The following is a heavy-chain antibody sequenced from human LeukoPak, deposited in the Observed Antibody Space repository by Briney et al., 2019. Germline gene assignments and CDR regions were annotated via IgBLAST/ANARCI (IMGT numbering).Heavy chain of an antibody. J-gene: IGHJ4*02. D-gene: IGHD6-19*01. CDR3: ARGIAVAGTDYFDY. Sequence: ASVKVSCKASGYTFTGYYMHWVRQAPGQGLEWMGWINPNSGGTNYAQRLQGRVTMTTDTSTSTAYMELRSLRSDDTAVYYCARGIAVAGTDYFDYWGQGTLVTVSS. V-gene: IGHV1-2*02. CDR1: GYTFTGYY. CDR2: INPNSGGT.